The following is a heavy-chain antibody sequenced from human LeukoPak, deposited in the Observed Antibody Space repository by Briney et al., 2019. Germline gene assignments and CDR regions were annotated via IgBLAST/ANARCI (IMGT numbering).Heavy chain of an antibody. CDR1: GGSISSYY. D-gene: IGHD3-22*01. Sequence: SETLSLTCTVSGGSISSYYWSWIRQPAGKVLEWIGRIYTSGSTNYNPSLKSRVTMSVDTSKNQFSLKLSSVSAADTAVYYCARDSSGSKALDYWGQGTLVTVSS. CDR2: IYTSGST. CDR3: ARDSSGSKALDY. J-gene: IGHJ4*02. V-gene: IGHV4-4*07.